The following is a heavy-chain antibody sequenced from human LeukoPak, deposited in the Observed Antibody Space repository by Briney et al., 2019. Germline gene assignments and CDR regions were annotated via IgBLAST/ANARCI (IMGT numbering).Heavy chain of an antibody. Sequence: ASVKVSCKASGYTFTGYYMHWERQAPGQGLEWMGWINPNSGGTNYAQKFQGRVTMTRDTSISTAYMELSRLRSDDTAVYYCARDLGDIVVVVAATLNYWGQGTLVTVSS. CDR2: INPNSGGT. V-gene: IGHV1-2*02. J-gene: IGHJ4*02. CDR1: GYTFTGYY. D-gene: IGHD2-15*01. CDR3: ARDLGDIVVVVAATLNY.